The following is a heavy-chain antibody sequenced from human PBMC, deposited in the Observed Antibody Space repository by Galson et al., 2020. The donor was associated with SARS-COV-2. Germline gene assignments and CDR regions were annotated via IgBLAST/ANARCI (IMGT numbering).Heavy chain of an antibody. CDR3: AREENFFLVVTATRMCYFDY. D-gene: IGHD2-21*02. V-gene: IGHV4-34*01. CDR2: INPSGRT. J-gene: IGHJ4*02. CDR1: GGSFSGYY. Sequence: SETLSLTCAVSGGSFSGYYCSWLRQPPGKGLEWMGEINPSGRTNSTQSLKSTVTISVDTSKNHFPLKLSSVTAADTAVYYCAREENFFLVVTATRMCYFDYWGRGTLATVSS.